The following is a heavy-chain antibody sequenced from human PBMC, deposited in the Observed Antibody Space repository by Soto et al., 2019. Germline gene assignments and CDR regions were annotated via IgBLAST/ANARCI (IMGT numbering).Heavy chain of an antibody. D-gene: IGHD4-17*01. Sequence: QVLLVQSGTEVMKPGASVRVSCKASGYTFTNYGVSWVRQAPGQGLEWLGWINGYNSYTNYAPNFHGRVTMTRHTSTSTAYMELRSLRSDDTAVYYCARDPDGDYDFDYWGQGTLVTVSS. V-gene: IGHV1-18*01. J-gene: IGHJ4*02. CDR1: GYTFTNYG. CDR2: INGYNSYT. CDR3: ARDPDGDYDFDY.